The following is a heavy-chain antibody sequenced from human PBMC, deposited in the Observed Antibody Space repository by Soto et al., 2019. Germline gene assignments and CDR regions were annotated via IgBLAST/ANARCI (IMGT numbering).Heavy chain of an antibody. D-gene: IGHD1-1*01. V-gene: IGHV3-20*01. CDR1: GFTFDEYG. CDR2: INWNGGST. J-gene: IGHJ4*02. Sequence: PGGSLRLSCAASGFTFDEYGMSWVRQAPGKGLEWVSGINWNGGSTGYADSVKGRFTISRDNAKNSLYLQMNSLRAEDTALYHCARGRPYKDTGFFDYWGQGTLVTVSS. CDR3: ARGRPYKDTGFFDY.